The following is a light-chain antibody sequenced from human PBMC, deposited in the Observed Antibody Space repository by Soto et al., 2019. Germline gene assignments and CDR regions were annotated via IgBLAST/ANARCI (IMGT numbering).Light chain of an antibody. CDR2: GEY. Sequence: EIVMTQSPATLSVSPVERATLSCRASQSVSSNLAWYQQKHGQDPRIIIYGEYTRATGIKDRFSGSGSGTEFTLTIRSMQSEEFAVYYCQKYNNWHGTCGKWNKVDIK. J-gene: IGKJ1*01. CDR3: QKYNNWHGT. CDR1: QSVSSN. V-gene: IGKV3-15*01.